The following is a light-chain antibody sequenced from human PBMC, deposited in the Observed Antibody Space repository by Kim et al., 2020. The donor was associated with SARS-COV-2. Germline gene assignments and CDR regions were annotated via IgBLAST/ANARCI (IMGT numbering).Light chain of an antibody. Sequence: NFMLTQPHSVSESPGKTVTISCTRSSGTIASNYVQWYQQRPGSAPTTVIYEDDQRPSGVPDRFSGSIDSSSNSASLTISGLKTEDEADYYCQSYDDINLVFGGGTQLTVL. V-gene: IGLV6-57*04. CDR3: QSYDDINLV. CDR1: SGTIASNY. J-gene: IGLJ3*02. CDR2: EDD.